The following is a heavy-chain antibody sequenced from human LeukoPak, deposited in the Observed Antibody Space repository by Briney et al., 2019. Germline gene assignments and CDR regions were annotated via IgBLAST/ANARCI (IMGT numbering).Heavy chain of an antibody. J-gene: IGHJ4*02. D-gene: IGHD4-11*01. Sequence: SETLSLTCAVYGGSFSGYYWSWIRQPPGKGLEWIGEINHSGSTNYNPSLKSRVTISQDTSKNQLSLKLTSVTAADTAVYYCASLALHPASGQFDYWGQGALVTVSS. CDR3: ASLALHPASGQFDY. V-gene: IGHV4-34*01. CDR2: INHSGST. CDR1: GGSFSGYY.